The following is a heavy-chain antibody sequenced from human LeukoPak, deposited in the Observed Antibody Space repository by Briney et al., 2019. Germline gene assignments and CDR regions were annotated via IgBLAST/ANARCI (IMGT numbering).Heavy chain of an antibody. D-gene: IGHD2-15*01. CDR3: ARIHRYCSGGACYVLDS. V-gene: IGHV4-59*02. Sequence: SETLSLTCVVSGGSVSGYYWGWIRQPPGRGLEWIGYVYYSGSTNYNPSFKSRITISVDTSRNQFSLQLSSVTAADTAVYYCARIHRYCSGGACYVLDSWGQGTLVAVSS. J-gene: IGHJ4*02. CDR1: GGSVSGYY. CDR2: VYYSGST.